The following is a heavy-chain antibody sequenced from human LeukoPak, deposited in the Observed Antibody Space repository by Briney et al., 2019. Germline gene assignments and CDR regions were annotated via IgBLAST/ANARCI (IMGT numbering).Heavy chain of an antibody. CDR1: GFTFSSYG. D-gene: IGHD3-16*01. CDR3: ARDQSPYYVAPLDY. CDR2: IRYDGSEK. V-gene: IGHV3-30*02. J-gene: IGHJ4*02. Sequence: PGGSLRLSCAASGFTFSSYGMHWVRQAPGKGLEWVAFIRYDGSEKYYADSVKGRFTISRDNSKNSLYLQMNSLRAEDTAVYYCARDQSPYYVAPLDYWGQGTLVTVSS.